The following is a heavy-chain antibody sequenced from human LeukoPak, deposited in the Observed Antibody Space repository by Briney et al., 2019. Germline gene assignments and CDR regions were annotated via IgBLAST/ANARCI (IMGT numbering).Heavy chain of an antibody. J-gene: IGHJ4*02. Sequence: GGSLRLSCAASGFTFSSYSMNWVRQAPGKGLEWVSSISSSSSYIYYADSVKGRFTISRDNANNSLYLQMNSLRADDTAVYYCARESSPGYSYGYPLAYWGQGTLVTVSS. D-gene: IGHD5-18*01. V-gene: IGHV3-21*01. CDR3: ARESSPGYSYGYPLAY. CDR2: ISSSSSYI. CDR1: GFTFSSYS.